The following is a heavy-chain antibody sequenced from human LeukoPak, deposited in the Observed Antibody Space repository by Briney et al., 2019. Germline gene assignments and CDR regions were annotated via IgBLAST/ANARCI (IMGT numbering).Heavy chain of an antibody. J-gene: IGHJ3*02. CDR3: ARESITYYDSTTYYPDPFDI. V-gene: IGHV4-38-2*02. D-gene: IGHD3-22*01. CDR1: GYSISSGYY. Sequence: PSETLSLTCTVSGYSISSGYYWGWIRQPPGKGLEWIGSIYHSGSTYYNPSLKSRVTISVDTSKNQFSLKLSSVTAADTAVYYCARESITYYDSTTYYPDPFDIWGQGTMVTVSS. CDR2: IYHSGST.